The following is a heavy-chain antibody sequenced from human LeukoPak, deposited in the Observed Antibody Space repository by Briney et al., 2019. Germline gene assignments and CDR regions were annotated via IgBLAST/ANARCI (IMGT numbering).Heavy chain of an antibody. CDR2: INPRSGST. D-gene: IGHD1-14*01. CDR3: ARALIRLLTAYFDY. CDR1: GYTFTSYY. Sequence: ASVKVSCKASGYTFTSYYMHWVRQAPGQGLEWMGIINPRSGSTSYAQKFQGRVTITADKSTSTAYMELSSLRSEDTAVYYCARALIRLLTAYFDYWGQGTLVTVSS. V-gene: IGHV1-46*01. J-gene: IGHJ4*02.